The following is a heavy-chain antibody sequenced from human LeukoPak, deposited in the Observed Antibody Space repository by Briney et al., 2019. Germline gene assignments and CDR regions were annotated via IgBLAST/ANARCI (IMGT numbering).Heavy chain of an antibody. J-gene: IGHJ4*02. V-gene: IGHV4-59*01. CDR3: ARRCSGWSGEAYYFDY. D-gene: IGHD6-19*01. CDR2: IYYRGST. Sequence: PSETLSLTCTVSGGSISNYYWTWIRQPPGKGLEWIGNIYYRGSTNYNPSLKSRVSISVDTSKNQFSLKLTSVTAADTAVYYCARRCSGWSGEAYYFDYWGQGTLVTVSS. CDR1: GGSISNYY.